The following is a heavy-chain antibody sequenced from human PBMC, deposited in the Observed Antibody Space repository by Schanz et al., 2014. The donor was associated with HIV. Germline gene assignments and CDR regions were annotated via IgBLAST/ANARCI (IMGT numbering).Heavy chain of an antibody. V-gene: IGHV3-7*01. CDR2: LRQDGREV. Sequence: EVQLVESGGGLVQPGGALRLSGAASGFTFRDYGRSWVRQAPGKGLEWVANLRQDGREVNYVDSAKGRFTISRDNTKQSLYLQMRGLRGEDTAVYYCARELVLGPPSFFFYWGQGSLVTVSS. CDR3: ARELVLGPPSFFFY. D-gene: IGHD6-13*01. CDR1: GFTFRDYG. J-gene: IGHJ4*02.